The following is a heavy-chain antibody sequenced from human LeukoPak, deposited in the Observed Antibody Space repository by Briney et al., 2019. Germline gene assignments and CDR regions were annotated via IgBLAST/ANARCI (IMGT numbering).Heavy chain of an antibody. V-gene: IGHV3-48*01. D-gene: IGHD3-10*01. CDR3: ARAPMVRGVIIYYYYYMDV. J-gene: IGHJ6*03. Sequence: GGSLRLSCAASGFTFSSYSMNWVRQAPGKGLEWVSYISSSSSTIYYADSVKGRFTISRDNAKNSLYLQMNSLRAEDTAVYYCARAPMVRGVIIYYYYYMDVWGKGTTVTVSS. CDR1: GFTFSSYS. CDR2: ISSSSSTI.